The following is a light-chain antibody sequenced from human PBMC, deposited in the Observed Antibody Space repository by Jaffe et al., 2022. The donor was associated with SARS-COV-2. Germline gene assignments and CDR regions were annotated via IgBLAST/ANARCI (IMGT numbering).Light chain of an antibody. CDR1: QSVSSNY. J-gene: IGKJ1*01. V-gene: IGKV3-20*01. CDR3: QQYGKSRT. Sequence: EIVLTQSPGTLSLSPGERATLSCRASQSVSSNYLAWYQQKPGQTPRLLIYGASSRATGIPDRFSGSGSGTGFTLTISRLEPEDFAMYYCQQYGKSRTFGQGTKVEIK. CDR2: GAS.